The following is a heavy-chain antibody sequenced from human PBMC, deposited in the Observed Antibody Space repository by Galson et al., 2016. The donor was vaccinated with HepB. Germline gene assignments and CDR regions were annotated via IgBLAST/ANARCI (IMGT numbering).Heavy chain of an antibody. CDR1: GFSFDDYA. J-gene: IGHJ6*02. Sequence: SLRLSCAASGFSFDDYAMHWVRQVPGKGLEWVSLITGAGDSTYYADSVKGRFTISKDNSKNSLYLQMNSLRTEDSALYYCAKVAGGRIPAAGVDYYYYYALDVWGQGTTVIVSS. D-gene: IGHD6-13*01. CDR2: ITGAGDST. CDR3: AKVAGGRIPAAGVDYYYYYALDV. V-gene: IGHV3-43*02.